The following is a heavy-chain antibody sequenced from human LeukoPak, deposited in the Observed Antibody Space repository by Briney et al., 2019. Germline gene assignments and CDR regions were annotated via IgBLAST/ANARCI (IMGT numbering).Heavy chain of an antibody. D-gene: IGHD6-19*01. CDR2: IKQDGSEK. CDR1: GFTFSSYW. Sequence: PGGSLRLSCAASGFTFSSYWMSWVRQAPGKGLEWVANIKQDGSEKYYVDSVKGRFTISRDNAKNSLYLQMNSLRVEDTAVYYCARDSSGWYHWFDPWGQGTLVIVSS. CDR3: ARDSSGWYHWFDP. J-gene: IGHJ5*02. V-gene: IGHV3-7*01.